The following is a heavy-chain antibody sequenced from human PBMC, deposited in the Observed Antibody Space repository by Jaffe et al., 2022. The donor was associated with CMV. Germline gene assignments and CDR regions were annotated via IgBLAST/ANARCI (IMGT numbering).Heavy chain of an antibody. CDR1: GGTFSGYP. CDR2: IIAVFGPA. J-gene: IGHJ5*02. D-gene: IGHD2-8*01. CDR3: ARGGVYASLLGWFDP. V-gene: IGHV1-69*01. Sequence: QVQLVQSGAEVKKPGSSVRVSCKASGGTFSGYPFSWVRQAPGQGLEWMGGIIAVFGPANYAQKFQGRLTITADESTTTAYMELSSLRSDDTAVYYCARGGVYASLLGWFDPWGQGTPVTVSS.